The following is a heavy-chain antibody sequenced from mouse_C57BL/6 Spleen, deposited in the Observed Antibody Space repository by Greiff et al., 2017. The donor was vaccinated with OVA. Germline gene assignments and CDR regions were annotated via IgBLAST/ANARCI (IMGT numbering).Heavy chain of an antibody. D-gene: IGHD1-1*01. Sequence: VQLQQSGPVLVKPGASVKMSCKASGYTFTDYYMNWVKQSHGKSLEWIGVINPYNGGTSYNQKFKGKATLTVDKSSSTAYMELNSLTSEDSAVYYCARDYGSSYFAYWGQGTLVTVSA. CDR3: ARDYGSSYFAY. CDR2: INPYNGGT. CDR1: GYTFTDYY. J-gene: IGHJ3*01. V-gene: IGHV1-19*01.